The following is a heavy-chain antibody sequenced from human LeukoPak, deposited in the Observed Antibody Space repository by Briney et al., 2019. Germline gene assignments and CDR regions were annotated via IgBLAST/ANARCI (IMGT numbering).Heavy chain of an antibody. CDR3: ASGFMGYDRSGYYDDAFDI. J-gene: IGHJ3*02. D-gene: IGHD3-22*01. CDR2: INPNSGGT. CDR1: GYTFTGYY. Sequence: ASVKVSCKASGYTFTGYYMHWVRQAPGQGLEWMGWINPNSGGTKYAQKFQGRVTMTRDTSISTAYMELSRLRSDDTAVYYCASGFMGYDRSGYYDDAFDIWGQGTMVTVSS. V-gene: IGHV1-2*02.